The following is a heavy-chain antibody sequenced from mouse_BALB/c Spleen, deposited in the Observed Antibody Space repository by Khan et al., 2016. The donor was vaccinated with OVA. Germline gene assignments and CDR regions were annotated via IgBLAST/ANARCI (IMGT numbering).Heavy chain of an antibody. D-gene: IGHD1-1*01. V-gene: IGHV1-69*02. CDR1: GYTFSSYW. J-gene: IGHJ3*01. Sequence: MQLQESGAELVKPGASVKLSCKASGYTFSSYWMHWVKQRPGQGLEWIGEIDPSDSHTNYNQKFKGKATLNVDKSSSTAYMHLSSLTSEDSAVYYCARSYYYGSSTWFAYWGQGTLVTVSA. CDR3: ARSYYYGSSTWFAY. CDR2: IDPSDSHT.